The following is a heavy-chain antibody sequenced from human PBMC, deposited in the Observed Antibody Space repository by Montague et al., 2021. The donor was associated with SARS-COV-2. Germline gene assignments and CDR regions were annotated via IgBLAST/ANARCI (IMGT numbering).Heavy chain of an antibody. V-gene: IGHV4-59*01. D-gene: IGHD4-23*01. J-gene: IGHJ6*02. CDR3: AGGGGNSAEHYYDSMDV. CDR1: GGPISRNC. Sequence: SETLSLTCTVSGGPISRNCWNWIRQPPGKGLEWIGYIYYSWTTNCNPSLKSRVTMSVDTSKNKFSLTLNSVTGADTAVYYCAGGGGNSAEHYYDSMDVWGLGTTVTVS. CDR2: IYYSWTT.